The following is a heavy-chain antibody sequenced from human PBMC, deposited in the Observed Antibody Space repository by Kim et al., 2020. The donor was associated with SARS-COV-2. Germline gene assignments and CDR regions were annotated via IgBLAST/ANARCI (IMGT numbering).Heavy chain of an antibody. J-gene: IGHJ3*02. CDR2: IVVGSGNT. V-gene: IGHV1-58*01. CDR1: GFTFTSSA. Sequence: SVKVSCKASGFTFTSSAVQWVRQARGQRLEWIGWIVVGSGNTNYAQKFQERVTITRDMSTSTAYMELSSLRSEDTAVYYCAAALGYDYGDPLGAFDIWGQGTMVTVSS. CDR3: AAALGYDYGDPLGAFDI. D-gene: IGHD4-17*01.